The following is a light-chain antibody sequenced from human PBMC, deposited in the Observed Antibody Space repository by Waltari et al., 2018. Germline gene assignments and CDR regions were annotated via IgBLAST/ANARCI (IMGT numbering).Light chain of an antibody. Sequence: EIGLTQSPGTLSLSPGERATLSCRASHSISSTYLVWYQHKRGQAPRVLIYGASSRATGIPDRFSGSGSGTAFTLTISSLEPEDFAVYYCKQFASSPLTFGGGTKVEL. V-gene: IGKV3-20*01. CDR1: HSISSTY. CDR3: KQFASSPLT. CDR2: GAS. J-gene: IGKJ4*01.